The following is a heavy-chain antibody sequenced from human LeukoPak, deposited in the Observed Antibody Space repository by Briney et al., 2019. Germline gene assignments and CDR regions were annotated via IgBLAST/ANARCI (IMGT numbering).Heavy chain of an antibody. V-gene: IGHV3-30*02. Sequence: GGSLRLSCAASGFTFSRYGMHWVRQPPGKGLEWVAFVHYDASIKLYTDSVKGRFTISRDNSKNTVYLQMNSLRGEDMAVYYCAKDVVGQQWLENYWGQGTLVTVSS. CDR1: GFTFSRYG. CDR3: AKDVVGQQWLENY. D-gene: IGHD6-19*01. J-gene: IGHJ4*02. CDR2: VHYDASIK.